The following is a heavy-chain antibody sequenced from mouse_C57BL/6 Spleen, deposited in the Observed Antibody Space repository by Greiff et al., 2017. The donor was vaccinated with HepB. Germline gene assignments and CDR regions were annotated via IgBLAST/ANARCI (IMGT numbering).Heavy chain of an antibody. V-gene: IGHV1-7*01. CDR2: INPSSGYT. CDR3: ARLMPMDY. CDR1: GYTFTSYW. J-gene: IGHJ4*01. Sequence: VQLQQSGAELAKPGASVKLSCKASGYTFTSYWMHWVKQRPGQGLEWIGYINPSSGYTKYNQKFKDKAKLTADKSSSTAYMQLSSLTYEDSAVYYCARLMPMDYWGQGTSVTVSS.